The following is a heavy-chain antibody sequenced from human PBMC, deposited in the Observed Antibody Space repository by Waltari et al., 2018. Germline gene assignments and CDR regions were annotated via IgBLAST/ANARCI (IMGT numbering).Heavy chain of an antibody. J-gene: IGHJ2*01. Sequence: QVQLVESGGGVVQPGRSLRLSCAASGFPFRPYPFPLFCQAPGKGREWVAVISYDGSNKDDADSVKGRFTISRDNSKNTLYLQMNSLRAEDTAVYYCARAPTRYFDLWGRGTLVTVSS. CDR1: GFPFRPYP. CDR3: ARAPTRYFDL. V-gene: IGHV3-30-3*01. CDR2: ISYDGSNK.